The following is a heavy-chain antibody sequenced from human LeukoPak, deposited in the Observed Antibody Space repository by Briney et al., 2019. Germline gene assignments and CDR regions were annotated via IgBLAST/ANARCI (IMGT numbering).Heavy chain of an antibody. CDR1: GFTFSSHI. Sequence: GGSLRLSCAASGFTFSSHIMHWVRQAPGKGLEWGSSISSSSTYIYYADSVKGQFTISRDNAENSLYLQMSSLTTEDTAVYYCARDLGGIAAAVLAYWGKGTLVTVSS. CDR3: ARDLGGIAAAVLAY. V-gene: IGHV3-21*01. J-gene: IGHJ4*02. D-gene: IGHD6-13*01. CDR2: ISSSSTYI.